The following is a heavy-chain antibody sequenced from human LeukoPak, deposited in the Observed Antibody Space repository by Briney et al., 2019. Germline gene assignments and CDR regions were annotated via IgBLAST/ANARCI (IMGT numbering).Heavy chain of an antibody. D-gene: IGHD2-21*02. CDR3: ARAVVVTAIPSSAFDI. J-gene: IGHJ3*02. V-gene: IGHV1-46*01. CDR1: GYTFTSYY. Sequence: ASVKVSCKASGYTFTSYYMHWVRQAPGQGLEWMGIINPSGGSTSYAQKFQGRVTMTRDTSTSTVYMELSSLRSEDTAVYYCARAVVVTAIPSSAFDIWGQGTMVTVSS. CDR2: INPSGGST.